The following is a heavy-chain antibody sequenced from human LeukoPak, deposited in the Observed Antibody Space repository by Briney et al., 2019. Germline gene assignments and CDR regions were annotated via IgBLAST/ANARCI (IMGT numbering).Heavy chain of an antibody. J-gene: IGHJ4*02. CDR3: ARLVPDTDMVLDYFDY. D-gene: IGHD5-18*01. Sequence: GESLKISCKGSGYSFRSYWIGWVRQMPGKGLEWMGIIYPGDSDTRYSPSFQGQVTISADKSISTTYLQWSSLKASDTAMYYCARLVPDTDMVLDYFDYWGQGTLVTVSP. CDR2: IYPGDSDT. V-gene: IGHV5-51*01. CDR1: GYSFRSYW.